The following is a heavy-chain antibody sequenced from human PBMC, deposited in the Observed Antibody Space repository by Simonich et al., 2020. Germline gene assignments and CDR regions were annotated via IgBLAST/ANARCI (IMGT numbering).Heavy chain of an antibody. CDR1: GYTFTSYA. J-gene: IGHJ4*02. D-gene: IGHD5-12*01. CDR3: ARGVATIDY. Sequence: QVQLVQSGAEVKKPGASVKVSCKASGYTFTSYAMNWVRQDPGQGLEGRGWINSNTGNPTYAQGFTGRFVFSLDTSVSTAYLQISSLKAEDTAVYYCARGVATIDYWGQGTLVTVSS. V-gene: IGHV7-4-1*02. CDR2: INSNTGNP.